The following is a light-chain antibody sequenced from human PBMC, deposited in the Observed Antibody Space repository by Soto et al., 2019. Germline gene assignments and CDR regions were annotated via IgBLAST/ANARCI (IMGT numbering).Light chain of an antibody. CDR2: AAS. J-gene: IGKJ1*01. CDR1: QSVTSNY. CDR3: HQYGSSITWT. V-gene: IGKV3-20*01. Sequence: EVVLTQSPGTVSLSPGERATLSCRASQSVTSNYLAWYQQKPGQAPRLLIYAASSRATGIPDRFSGSGSGTGFTLSISRLEPEDGAVDECHQYGSSITWTFGQGTKVDVK.